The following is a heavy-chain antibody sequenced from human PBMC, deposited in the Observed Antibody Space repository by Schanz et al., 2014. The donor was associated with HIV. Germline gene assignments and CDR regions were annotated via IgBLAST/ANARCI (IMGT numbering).Heavy chain of an antibody. J-gene: IGHJ5*02. Sequence: QVQLVESGGGVVQPGRSLRLSCAASGFTFSNFAMHWVRQAPGKGLEGATVIWYDGSSKYYADSVKGRFTISRDNSKNTLYLQMNSLRPEDTAVYYCARDPNTQAWFDPWGQGTLVIVSS. D-gene: IGHD2-2*02. CDR1: GFTFSNFA. CDR3: ARDPNTQAWFDP. CDR2: IWYDGSSK. V-gene: IGHV3-33*01.